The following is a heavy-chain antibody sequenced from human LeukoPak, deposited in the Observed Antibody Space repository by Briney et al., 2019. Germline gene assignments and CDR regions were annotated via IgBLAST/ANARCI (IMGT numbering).Heavy chain of an antibody. CDR1: GFTFSSYA. CDR2: ISGSGGST. D-gene: IGHD3-10*01. J-gene: IGHJ4*02. V-gene: IGHV3-23*01. CDR3: ARGRAGNYYNHNDY. Sequence: GGSLRLSCAASGFTFSSYAMSWVRQAPGKGLEWVSVISGSGGSTYYADSVKGRFTISRDNSKNTLYLQMNSLRAEDTAVYYCARGRAGNYYNHNDYWGQGTLVTVSS.